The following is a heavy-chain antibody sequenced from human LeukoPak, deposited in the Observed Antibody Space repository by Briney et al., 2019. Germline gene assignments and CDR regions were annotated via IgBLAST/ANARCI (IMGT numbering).Heavy chain of an antibody. CDR2: ISAYNGNT. CDR1: GYTFTSYG. J-gene: IGHJ4*02. V-gene: IGHV1-18*01. Sequence: ASVKVSCKASGYTFTSYGISWVRQAPGQGLEWMGWISAYNGNTNYAQKLQGRVTMTTDTSTSTAYMELRSLRSDDTAAYYCARDLYGRITIFGAPYYFDYWGQGTLVTVSS. CDR3: ARDLYGRITIFGAPYYFDY. D-gene: IGHD3-3*01.